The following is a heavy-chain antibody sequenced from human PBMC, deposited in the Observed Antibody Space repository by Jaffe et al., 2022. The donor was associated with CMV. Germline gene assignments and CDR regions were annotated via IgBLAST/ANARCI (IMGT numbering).Heavy chain of an antibody. Sequence: QVQLVQSGAEVKKPGSSVKVSCKASGGTFSSYAISWVRQAPGQGLEWMGRIIPILGIANYAQKFQGRVTITADKSTSTAYMELSSLRSEDTAVYYCARVVLLLQLRAFDIWGQGTMVTVSS. V-gene: IGHV1-69*09. CDR2: IIPILGIA. CDR3: ARVVLLLQLRAFDI. J-gene: IGHJ3*02. D-gene: IGHD3-22*01. CDR1: GGTFSSYA.